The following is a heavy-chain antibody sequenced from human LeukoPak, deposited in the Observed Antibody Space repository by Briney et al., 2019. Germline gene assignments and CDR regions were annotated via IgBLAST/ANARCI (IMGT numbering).Heavy chain of an antibody. J-gene: IGHJ4*02. V-gene: IGHV1-2*02. CDR2: INPNSGGT. CDR1: GYTFTGYY. D-gene: IGHD6-13*01. Sequence: ASVKVSCKASGYTFTGYYMHWVRQAPGQGLEWMGWINPNSGGTNYAQKFQGRVTMTRDTSISTAYMELSRLRSDDTAVYYCARDSIAAAGVPNYWGQGTLVTVSS. CDR3: ARDSIAAAGVPNY.